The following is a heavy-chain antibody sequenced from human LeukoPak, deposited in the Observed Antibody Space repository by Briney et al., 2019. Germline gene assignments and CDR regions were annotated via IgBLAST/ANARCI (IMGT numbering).Heavy chain of an antibody. D-gene: IGHD2-15*01. J-gene: IGHJ5*02. CDR3: ASEGSGPGTNWFDP. CDR2: INHSGST. CDR1: GGSFSGYY. Sequence: SETLSLTCAVYGGSFSGYYWSWIRQPPGKGLEWIGEINHSGSTNYNPSLKSRVTISVDTSKNQFSLKLSSVTAADMAVYYCASEGSGPGTNWFDPWGQGTLVTVSS. V-gene: IGHV4-34*01.